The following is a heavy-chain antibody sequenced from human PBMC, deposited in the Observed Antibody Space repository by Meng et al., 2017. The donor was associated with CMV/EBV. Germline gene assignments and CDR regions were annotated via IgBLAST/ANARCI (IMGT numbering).Heavy chain of an antibody. CDR1: GYSFTNYW. J-gene: IGHJ5*02. Sequence: GESLKISCQASGYSFTNYWIGWVRQMPGKGPEWMGIIYPSDSDTRYSPSFQGQVSMSVDKSINTAYLKWSSLKASDSAMYYCARQGNSGGDWLDPWGQGTPVTVSS. D-gene: IGHD1-7*01. CDR3: ARQGNSGGDWLDP. CDR2: IYPSDSDT. V-gene: IGHV5-51*01.